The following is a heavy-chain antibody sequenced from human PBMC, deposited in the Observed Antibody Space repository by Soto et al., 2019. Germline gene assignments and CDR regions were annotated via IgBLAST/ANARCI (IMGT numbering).Heavy chain of an antibody. CDR1: GYTFTSYG. J-gene: IGHJ3*02. Sequence: QVQLVQSGAEVKKPGASVKVSCKASGYTFTSYGISWVRQAPGQGLEWMGWISAYNGNTNYAQKLKGRVTMTTDTSTSTAYRELRSLRSDGTAVYYCARGQGIAAADLRDAVDIWGQGTMVTVSS. V-gene: IGHV1-18*01. CDR2: ISAYNGNT. CDR3: ARGQGIAAADLRDAVDI. D-gene: IGHD6-13*01.